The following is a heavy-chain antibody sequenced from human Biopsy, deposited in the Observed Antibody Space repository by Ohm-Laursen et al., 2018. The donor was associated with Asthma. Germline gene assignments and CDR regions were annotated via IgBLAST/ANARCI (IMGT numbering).Heavy chain of an antibody. CDR1: GFSLSTSGGG. J-gene: IGHJ4*02. V-gene: IGHV2-5*02. CDR2: IYLDDDK. CDR3: VHTLVGLKAFDF. D-gene: IGHD1-26*01. Sequence: PTQTLTLTCTFSGFSLSTSGGGVGWIRQPPGKALEWLGNIYLDDDKRYSPSLQSRLTITRDTPKDQVVLTMTNMGPVDTGTYYCVHTLVGLKAFDFWGQGTLVTVSS.